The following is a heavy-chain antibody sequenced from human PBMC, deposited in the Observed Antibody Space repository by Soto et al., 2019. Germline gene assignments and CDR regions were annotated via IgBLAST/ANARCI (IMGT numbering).Heavy chain of an antibody. CDR1: GFTFSSYA. CDR2: ISGSGGST. V-gene: IGHV3-23*01. CDR3: AKTGQQWLVRGDLDY. Sequence: GGSLRLSCAASGFTFSSYAMSWVRQAPGKGLEWVSAISGSGGSTYYADSVKGRFTISRDNSKNTLYLQMNSLRAEDTAVYYCAKTGQQWLVRGDLDYWGQGTLVTVSS. J-gene: IGHJ4*02. D-gene: IGHD6-19*01.